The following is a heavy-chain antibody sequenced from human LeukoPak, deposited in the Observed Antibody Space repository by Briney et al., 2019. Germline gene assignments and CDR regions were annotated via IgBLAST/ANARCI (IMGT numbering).Heavy chain of an antibody. CDR2: INHSGTT. V-gene: IGHV4-34*01. J-gene: IGHJ2*01. CDR1: GFTFSSYW. D-gene: IGHD6-19*01. CDR3: ARLLSFIAVAGTGSSYWYFDL. Sequence: GSLRLSCAASGFTFSSYWMSWVRQPPGKGLEWIGEINHSGTTNYNPSLKSRGTISVDTSKNQFSLRLSSVTAADTAVYYCARLLSFIAVAGTGSSYWYFDLWGRGTLVTVSS.